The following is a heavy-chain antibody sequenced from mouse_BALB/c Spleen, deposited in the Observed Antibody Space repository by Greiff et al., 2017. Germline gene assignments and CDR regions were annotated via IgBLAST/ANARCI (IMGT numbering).Heavy chain of an antibody. Sequence: EVKLVESGGGLVQPGGSLKLSCAASGFTFSSYTMSWVRQTPEKRLEWVAYISNGGGSTYYPDSVKGRFTISRDNAKNTLYLQMSSLKSEDTAMYYCTRSDSSGFAYWGQGTLVTVSA. CDR3: TRSDSSGFAY. CDR2: ISNGGGST. J-gene: IGHJ3*01. V-gene: IGHV5-12-2*01. D-gene: IGHD3-2*01. CDR1: GFTFSSYT.